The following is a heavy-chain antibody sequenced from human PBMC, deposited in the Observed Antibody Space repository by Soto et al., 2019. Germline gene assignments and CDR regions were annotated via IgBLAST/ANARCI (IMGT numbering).Heavy chain of an antibody. J-gene: IGHJ4*02. Sequence: PLETLSLTCTVSGGSISSYYGSWIRQPPGKGLEWIGYIYYSGSTNYNPSLKSRVTISVDTSKNQFSLKLSSVTAADTAVYYCARVSYDFWSDPYYFDYWGQGTLVTVSS. CDR1: GGSISSYY. D-gene: IGHD3-3*01. CDR2: IYYSGST. CDR3: ARVSYDFWSDPYYFDY. V-gene: IGHV4-59*01.